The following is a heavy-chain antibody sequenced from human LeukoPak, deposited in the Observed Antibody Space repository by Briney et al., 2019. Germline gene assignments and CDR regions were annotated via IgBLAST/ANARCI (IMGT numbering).Heavy chain of an antibody. CDR1: GFTFSSYS. Sequence: GGSLRLSCAASGFTFSSYSMNWVRQAPGKGLEWVSSISSSSSSYIYYADSAKGRFTISRDNAKNSLYLQMNSLRAEDTAVYYCARGEQLVPYYYYMDVWGKGTTVTVSS. D-gene: IGHD6-6*01. CDR3: ARGEQLVPYYYYMDV. CDR2: ISSSSSSYI. J-gene: IGHJ6*03. V-gene: IGHV3-21*01.